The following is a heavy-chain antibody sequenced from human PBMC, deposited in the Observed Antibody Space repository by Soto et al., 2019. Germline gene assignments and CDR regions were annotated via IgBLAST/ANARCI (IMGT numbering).Heavy chain of an antibody. Sequence: QVQLQESVPGLVKPSQTLSLTCTVSGGSVSTVNYWWSWIRQSPEMGLEWIGHIYHGGRTYTNPSLESRVTMSVDTSKNQHTLTLSSVSAADTAVDYCARGPSGDKVDSWGQGTLVTVSS. V-gene: IGHV4-30-4*01. J-gene: IGHJ4*02. CDR3: ARGPSGDKVDS. D-gene: IGHD7-27*01. CDR2: IYHGGRT. CDR1: GGSVSTVNYW.